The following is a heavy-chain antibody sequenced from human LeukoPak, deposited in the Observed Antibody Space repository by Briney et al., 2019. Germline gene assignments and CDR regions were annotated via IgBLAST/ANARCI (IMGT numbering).Heavy chain of an antibody. D-gene: IGHD5-12*01. Sequence: GGSLRLSCAASGFTFSSRWMHWVRQAPGKGLVWVSRINSDVSSAGYADSVKGRFAISRDDAKNTLYLQMNSLRAEDTAVYYCARGWLRSDYCFDSWGQGTLVTVSS. CDR2: INSDVSSA. CDR3: ARGWLRSDYCFDS. CDR1: GFTFSSRW. V-gene: IGHV3-74*01. J-gene: IGHJ4*02.